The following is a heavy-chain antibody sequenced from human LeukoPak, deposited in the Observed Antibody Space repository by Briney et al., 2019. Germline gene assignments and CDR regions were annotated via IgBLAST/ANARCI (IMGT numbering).Heavy chain of an antibody. CDR2: ISSGGSTI. CDR3: AELGITMIGGV. J-gene: IGHJ6*04. Sequence: GGSLRLSCAASGFTFSSYEMNWVRQAPGKGLEWVSYISSGGSTIYYSDSVKRRFTISRDNAKNSLYLQMNSLRADDTAVYYCAELGITMIGGVWGKGTTVTISS. CDR1: GFTFSSYE. V-gene: IGHV3-48*03. D-gene: IGHD3-10*02.